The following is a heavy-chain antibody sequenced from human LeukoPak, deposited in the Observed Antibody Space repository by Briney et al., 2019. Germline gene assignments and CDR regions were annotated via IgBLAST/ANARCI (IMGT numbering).Heavy chain of an antibody. D-gene: IGHD1-1*01. J-gene: IGHJ6*03. CDR1: GFTFSSYG. CDR2: IRYDGSNK. Sequence: GGSLRLSCAASGFTFSSYGMHWVRQAPGKGLEWVAFIRYDGSNKYYADSVKGRFTISRDNAKNSLYLQMNSLRVEDTAVYYCARDPYNGAYSEGYYYYFMDVWGKGTTVTVSS. CDR3: ARDPYNGAYSEGYYYYFMDV. V-gene: IGHV3-30*02.